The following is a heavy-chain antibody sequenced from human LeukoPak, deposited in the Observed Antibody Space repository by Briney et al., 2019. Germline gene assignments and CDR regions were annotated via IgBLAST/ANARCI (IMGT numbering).Heavy chain of an antibody. D-gene: IGHD4-17*01. CDR3: ARDKHITTVTTGGLDY. V-gene: IGHV3-21*01. J-gene: IGHJ4*02. CDR2: ISSSSSYI. Sequence: GGSLRLSCAASGFTFSSYSMNWVRQAPGNGLEWVSSISSSSSYIYYADSVKGRFTISRDNAKNSLYLQMNSLRAEDTAVYYCARDKHITTVTTGGLDYWGQGTLVTVSS. CDR1: GFTFSSYS.